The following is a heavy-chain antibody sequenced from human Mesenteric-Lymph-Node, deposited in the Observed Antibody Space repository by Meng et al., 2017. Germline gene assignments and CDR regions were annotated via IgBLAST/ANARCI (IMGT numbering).Heavy chain of an antibody. CDR1: GGSFSGYY. Sequence: QAPVKRGGAGLLKPSATLALTCAVYGGSFSGYYWSWIRQPPGKGLEWIGEVYHRGDTNYNPSLKSRVVISVDRSKNQFSLNLSSVTAADTAVYYCGRDQGRQLINHWGQGTLVTVSS. V-gene: IGHV4-34*01. CDR3: GRDQGRQLINH. J-gene: IGHJ4*02. D-gene: IGHD1-1*01. CDR2: VYHRGDT.